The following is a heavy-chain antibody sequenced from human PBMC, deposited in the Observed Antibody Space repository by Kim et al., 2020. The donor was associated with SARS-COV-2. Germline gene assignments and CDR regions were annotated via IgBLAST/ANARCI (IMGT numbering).Heavy chain of an antibody. D-gene: IGHD3-10*01. CDR3: ALRLYYGWGSYHSEYFQH. V-gene: IGHV3-30*07. J-gene: IGHJ1*01. Sequence: GRFTISRDNSKNTLYLQMNSLRAEDTAVYYCALRLYYGWGSYHSEYFQHWGQGTLVTVSS.